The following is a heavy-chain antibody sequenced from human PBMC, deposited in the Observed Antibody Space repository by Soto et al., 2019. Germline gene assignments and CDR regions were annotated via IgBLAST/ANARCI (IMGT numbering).Heavy chain of an antibody. V-gene: IGHV3-74*01. D-gene: IGHD3-3*01. J-gene: IGHJ4*02. Sequence: DVQLVESGGGSVQPGGSLRLSCVASGFTFSRYWVHWVRQAPGKGLVWVSRVKGDEITATYADSVEGRFTISRDNAKNTVYLQMTSLRADDTAVYYCARGAEGAYYHDYLGEGTLVSVSS. CDR2: VKGDEITA. CDR3: ARGAEGAYYHDY. CDR1: GFTFSRYW.